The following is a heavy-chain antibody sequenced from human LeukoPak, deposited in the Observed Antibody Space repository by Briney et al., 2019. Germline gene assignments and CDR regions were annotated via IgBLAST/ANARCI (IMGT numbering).Heavy chain of an antibody. D-gene: IGHD1-26*01. V-gene: IGHV4-59*01. CDR2: IYYSGST. Sequence: SETLSLTCTVSGGSISSYYWSWIQQPPGKGLEWIGYIYYSGSTNYNPSLKSRVTISVDTSKNQFSLKLSSVTAADTAVYYCARLDRSGSYQFDYWGQGTLVTVSS. CDR1: GGSISSYY. J-gene: IGHJ4*02. CDR3: ARLDRSGSYQFDY.